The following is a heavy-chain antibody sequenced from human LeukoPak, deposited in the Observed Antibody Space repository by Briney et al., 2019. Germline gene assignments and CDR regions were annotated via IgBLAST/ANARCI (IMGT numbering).Heavy chain of an antibody. J-gene: IGHJ3*02. CDR2: ISAYNGNT. V-gene: IGHV1-18*01. CDR3: ARDPPLRFWFGENDAFDI. CDR1: GYTFTSYG. Sequence: ASVKVSCKASGYTFTSYGISWVRQAPGQGLEWMGWISAYNGNTNYSQKLQGRGTMPTDTSTSTASMELRSLRSDDTAVYYCARDPPLRFWFGENDAFDIWGQGTMVTVSS. D-gene: IGHD3-10*01.